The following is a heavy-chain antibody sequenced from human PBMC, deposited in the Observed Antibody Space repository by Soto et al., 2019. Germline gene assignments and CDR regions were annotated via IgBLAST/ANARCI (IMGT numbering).Heavy chain of an antibody. J-gene: IGHJ4*02. Sequence: EVQLVESGGGLVKPGGSLRLSCAASGFTFSSYSMNWVRQAPGKGLEWVSSISSSSSYIYYADSVKGRFTISRDNAKNSRYLQMNSLRAEDTAVYYWARDEWELPNDYWGQGTLVTVSS. V-gene: IGHV3-21*01. CDR1: GFTFSSYS. D-gene: IGHD1-26*01. CDR2: ISSSSSYI. CDR3: ARDEWELPNDY.